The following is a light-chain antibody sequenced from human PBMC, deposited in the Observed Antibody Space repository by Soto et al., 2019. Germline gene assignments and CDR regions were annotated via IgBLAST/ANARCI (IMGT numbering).Light chain of an antibody. CDR1: QSVSSN. CDR2: GAS. CDR3: QQYNNWPLT. Sequence: EIVMTQSPATLSVSPGERATLSCRASQSVSSNLAWYQQKPGQAPRLFIYGASTRATGIPVRFSGSGSGTEFTLTISSLQSEDFAVYYCQQYNNWPLTFGGGTKVEIK. V-gene: IGKV3-15*01. J-gene: IGKJ4*01.